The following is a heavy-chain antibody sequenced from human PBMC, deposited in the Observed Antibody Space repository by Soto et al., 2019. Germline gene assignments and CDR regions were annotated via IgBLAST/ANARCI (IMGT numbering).Heavy chain of an antibody. J-gene: IGHJ4*02. Sequence: ESGGGLVKPGGSLRLSCAASGFIFSSYSMNWVRQAPGKGLEWVSSISSSSIYIYYADSVKGRFIISRDNAKNSLYLQMNSLRPDDTAVYYCARLGPDSDENFDYWGQGTLVTVSS. D-gene: IGHD7-27*01. CDR1: GFIFSSYS. V-gene: IGHV3-21*01. CDR2: ISSSSIYI. CDR3: ARLGPDSDENFDY.